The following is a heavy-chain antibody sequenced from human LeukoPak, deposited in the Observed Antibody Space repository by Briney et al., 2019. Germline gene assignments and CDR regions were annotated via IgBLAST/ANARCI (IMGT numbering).Heavy chain of an antibody. D-gene: IGHD2-21*01. CDR1: GYSISSGYY. CDR2: IYHSGST. J-gene: IGHJ3*02. Sequence: SETLSLTCTVSGYSISSGYYWGWIRQPPGKGLEWIGSIYHSGSTYYNPSLKSRVTISVDTSKNQFSLKLSSVTAADTAVYYCARESNCGGDCYSDAFDIWGQGTMVTVSS. CDR3: ARESNCGGDCYSDAFDI. V-gene: IGHV4-38-2*02.